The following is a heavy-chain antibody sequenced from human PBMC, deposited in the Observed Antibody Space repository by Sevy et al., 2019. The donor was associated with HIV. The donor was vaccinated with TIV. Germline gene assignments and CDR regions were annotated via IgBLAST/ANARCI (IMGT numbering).Heavy chain of an antibody. CDR1: GGSISSYF. V-gene: IGHV4-59*01. CDR3: ARDSTTRLRVLDY. Sequence: SETLSLTCSVSGGSISSYFWTWVRQSPGKGLEWIGNIYFTGNTDYSPSLKSRVTLSLETSKSQFSLTLKSVTAADTAIYFCARDSTTRLRVLDYWGQGTLVTVSS. D-gene: IGHD1-1*01. J-gene: IGHJ4*02. CDR2: IYFTGNT.